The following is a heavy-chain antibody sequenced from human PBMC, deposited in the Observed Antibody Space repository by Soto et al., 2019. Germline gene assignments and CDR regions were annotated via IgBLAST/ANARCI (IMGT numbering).Heavy chain of an antibody. D-gene: IGHD1-20*01. Sequence: QVQLVQSGAEVKKPGSSVKVSCKASGGTFSSYTISWVRQAPGQGLEWMGRIIPILGIANYAQKFQGRVTITADKPTSTAYMELSSLSSEDTAVYYCARDLTGTAHYYGMDVWCQGTTVTVSS. CDR3: ARDLTGTAHYYGMDV. CDR1: GGTFSSYT. V-gene: IGHV1-69*08. CDR2: IIPILGIA. J-gene: IGHJ6*02.